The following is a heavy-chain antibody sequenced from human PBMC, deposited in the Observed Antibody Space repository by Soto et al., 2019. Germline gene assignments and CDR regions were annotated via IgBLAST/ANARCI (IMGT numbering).Heavy chain of an antibody. D-gene: IGHD3-10*01. CDR3: AKGYTMVRGVSLFDY. CDR2: ISYDGSNK. V-gene: IGHV3-30*18. J-gene: IGHJ4*02. CDR1: GFTFSSYG. Sequence: PGGSLRLSCAASGFTFSSYGMHWVRQAPGKGLEWVAVISYDGSNKYYADSVKGRFTISRDNSKNTLYLQMNSLRAEDTAVYYCAKGYTMVRGVSLFDYWGQGTLVTVSS.